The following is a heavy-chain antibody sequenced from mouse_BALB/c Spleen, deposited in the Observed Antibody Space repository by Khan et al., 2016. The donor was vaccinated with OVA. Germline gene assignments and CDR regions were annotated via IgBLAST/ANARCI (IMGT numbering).Heavy chain of an antibody. CDR3: TKDRGYYAVAY. Sequence: QVQLKESGPGLVAPSQSLSITCTVSGFSLTSYGVSWVRQPPGKGLEWLGVIWGDGNTNFHSALRSRLSISKDNSKSQVFLKLNSLQTDDTATYYGTKDRGYYAVAYWGQGTSVTVSS. V-gene: IGHV2-3*01. CDR1: GFSLTSYG. J-gene: IGHJ4*01. CDR2: IWGDGNT.